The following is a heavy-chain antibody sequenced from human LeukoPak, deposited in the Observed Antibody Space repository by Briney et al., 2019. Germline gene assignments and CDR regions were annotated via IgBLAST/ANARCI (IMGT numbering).Heavy chain of an antibody. Sequence: ASVKVSCKASGYTFTTYNIHWVRQAPGQGLEWMGIINPSGGSTSYAQKFRGRVTLTRDMSTRTVYMELSSLRSEDTAVYYCARDFGDYLHFDYWGQGTLVTVSS. D-gene: IGHD4-17*01. CDR2: INPSGGST. V-gene: IGHV1-46*01. J-gene: IGHJ4*02. CDR1: GYTFTTYN. CDR3: ARDFGDYLHFDY.